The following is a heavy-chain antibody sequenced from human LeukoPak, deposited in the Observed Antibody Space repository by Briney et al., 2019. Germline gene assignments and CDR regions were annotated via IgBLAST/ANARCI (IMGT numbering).Heavy chain of an antibody. V-gene: IGHV3-30-3*01. CDR2: ISYGGSNK. Sequence: GGSLRLSCAASGFTFGSYAMHWVRQAPGKGLEWVAVISYGGSNKYYADSAKGRFTISRDNSKNTLYLQMNSLRAEDTAVYYCARDTYYYGSGSYYPEDYWGQGTLVTVSS. CDR1: GFTFGSYA. D-gene: IGHD3-10*01. J-gene: IGHJ4*02. CDR3: ARDTYYYGSGSYYPEDY.